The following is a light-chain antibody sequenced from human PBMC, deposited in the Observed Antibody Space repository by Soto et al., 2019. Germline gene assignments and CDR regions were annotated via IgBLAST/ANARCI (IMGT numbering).Light chain of an antibody. V-gene: IGLV2-14*01. CDR1: SSDVGGHNF. CDR2: DVS. CDR3: SSYTTSTTL. J-gene: IGLJ2*01. Sequence: QSALTQPASVSGSPGQSITISCTGTSSDVGGHNFVSWYQRHPGKAPKLMIYDVSNRPSGVSNRFSGSKSGNTASLTISGLQAEDEADYYCSSYTTSTTLFGGGTKVTVL.